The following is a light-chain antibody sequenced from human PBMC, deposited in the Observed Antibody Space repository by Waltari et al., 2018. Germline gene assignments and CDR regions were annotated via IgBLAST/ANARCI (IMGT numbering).Light chain of an antibody. Sequence: EIVLTQSPATLSLSPGERATLSCRASQSVRSYLAWYQQKAGQAPRLLIHDASNRATGIPARFSGSGSGTDFTLTISSLQSEDFAVYFCQHYNNLPLTFGGGTKVEI. V-gene: IGKV3-11*01. CDR1: QSVRSY. CDR2: DAS. CDR3: QHYNNLPLT. J-gene: IGKJ4*01.